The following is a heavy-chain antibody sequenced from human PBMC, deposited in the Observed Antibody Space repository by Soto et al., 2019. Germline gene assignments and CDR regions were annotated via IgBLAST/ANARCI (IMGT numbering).Heavy chain of an antibody. CDR1: GFTFSSYA. CDR3: VKDPQAYSGSYYAFDI. V-gene: IGHV3-23*01. J-gene: IGHJ3*02. CDR2: ISGSGGST. Sequence: GESLKISCAASGFTFSSYAMSWVRQAPGKGLEWVSAISGSGGSTYYADSVKGRFTISRDNSKNTLYLQMSSLRAEDTAVYYCVKDPQAYSGSYYAFDIWDQGTMVTVSS. D-gene: IGHD1-26*01.